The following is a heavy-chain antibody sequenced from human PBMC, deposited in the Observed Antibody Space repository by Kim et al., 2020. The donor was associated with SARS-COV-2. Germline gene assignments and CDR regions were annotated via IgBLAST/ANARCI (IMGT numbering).Heavy chain of an antibody. CDR1: GFTFSSYS. J-gene: IGHJ6*02. D-gene: IGHD3-16*01. CDR3: ARDQDVLLKGFYGMDV. CDR2: ISSSSSYI. V-gene: IGHV3-21*01. Sequence: GGSLRLSCAASGFTFSSYSMNWVRQAPGKGLEWVSSISSSSSYIYYADSVKGRFTISRDNAKNSLYLQMNSLRAEDTAVYYCARDQDVLLKGFYGMDVWGQGTTVTVSS.